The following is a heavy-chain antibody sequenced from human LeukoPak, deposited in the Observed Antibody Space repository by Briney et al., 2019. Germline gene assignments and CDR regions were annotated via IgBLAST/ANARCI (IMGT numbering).Heavy chain of an antibody. CDR2: IYDSGST. J-gene: IGHJ4*02. CDR3: ARHVHNREFDY. CDR1: GGSISTYY. D-gene: IGHD1-14*01. Sequence: SETLSLTCTVSGGSISTYYWTWIRQPPGKGLEWIGYIYDSGSTNYNPSLNSRVTISVDTSKNQFSLKLSSVTAADTAVYYCARHVHNREFDYWGQGTLVTVSS. V-gene: IGHV4-59*08.